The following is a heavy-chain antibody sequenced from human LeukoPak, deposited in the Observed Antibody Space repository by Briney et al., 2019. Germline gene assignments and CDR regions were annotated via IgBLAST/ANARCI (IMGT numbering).Heavy chain of an antibody. D-gene: IGHD6-13*01. V-gene: IGHV3-53*01. Sequence: GGSLRLSRAASGFTVSSNYMSWVRQAPGKGLEWVSVIYSGGSTYYADSVKGRFTISRDNSKNTLYLQMNSLRAEDTAVYYCARDGGSSTQLVPYYYYGMDVWAKGPRSPSP. J-gene: IGHJ6*02. CDR3: ARDGGSSTQLVPYYYYGMDV. CDR2: IYSGGST. CDR1: GFTVSSNY.